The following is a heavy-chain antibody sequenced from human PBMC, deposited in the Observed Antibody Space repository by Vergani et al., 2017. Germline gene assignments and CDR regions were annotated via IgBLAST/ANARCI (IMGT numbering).Heavy chain of an antibody. CDR2: IQGSGNS. Sequence: QVQLQESGPGLVKPSETLSLTCAVSGFSIDNGYYWDWIRQPPGKGLEWIGSIQGSGNSTYNPSLKSRVTISLDTSKNQFSLKLSSVTAADTALYYCASERRDGYNPFDTWGQGTLVTVSS. CDR3: ASERRDGYNPFDT. CDR1: GFSIDNGYY. D-gene: IGHD5-24*01. V-gene: IGHV4-38-2*01. J-gene: IGHJ4*02.